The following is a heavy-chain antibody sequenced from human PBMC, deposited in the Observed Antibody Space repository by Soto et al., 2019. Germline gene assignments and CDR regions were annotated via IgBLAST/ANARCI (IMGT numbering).Heavy chain of an antibody. J-gene: IGHJ6*02. D-gene: IGHD5-12*01. CDR1: RVTLYISG. CDR3: ARVCWLRPEYYYYYGMDV. V-gene: IGHV3-33*01. CDR2: IWYEGSNK. Sequence: CRAACRVTLYISGMAGSFKKPGKGLEWVAVIWYEGSNKYYADSVKGRFTISRDNSKNTLYLQMNSLRAEDTAVYYCARVCWLRPEYYYYYGMDVWGQGTTVTVSS.